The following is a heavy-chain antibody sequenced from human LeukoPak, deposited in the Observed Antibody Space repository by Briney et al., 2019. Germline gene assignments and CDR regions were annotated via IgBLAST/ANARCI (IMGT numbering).Heavy chain of an antibody. CDR2: IKSKTDGGTT. D-gene: IGHD3-10*01. J-gene: IGHJ4*02. CDR3: TTDPFDYHFRGIDY. V-gene: IGHV3-15*01. Sequence: GGSLRLSCAASGFTFSNAWMSWVRQAPGKGLEWVGRIKSKTDGGTTNYAAPVKGRFTISRDDSKNTLYLQMNSLKTEDTAVYYCTTDPFDYHFRGIDYWGQGTLVTVSS. CDR1: GFTFSNAW.